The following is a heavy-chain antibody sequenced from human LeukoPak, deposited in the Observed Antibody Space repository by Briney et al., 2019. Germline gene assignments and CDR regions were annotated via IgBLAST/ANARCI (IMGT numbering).Heavy chain of an antibody. Sequence: TPSETLSLTCTVSGGSISSYYWSWIRQPPGKGLEWIGYIYYSGSTNYNPSLKSRVTISVDTSKNQFSLKLSSVTAADTAVYYCARRDSYGDSYRDAFDIWGQGTMVTVSS. CDR2: IYYSGST. J-gene: IGHJ3*02. CDR1: GGSISSYY. D-gene: IGHD4-17*01. CDR3: ARRDSYGDSYRDAFDI. V-gene: IGHV4-59*08.